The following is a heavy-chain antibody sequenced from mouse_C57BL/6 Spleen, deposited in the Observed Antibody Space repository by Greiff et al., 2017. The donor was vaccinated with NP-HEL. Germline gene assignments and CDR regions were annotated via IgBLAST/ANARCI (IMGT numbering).Heavy chain of an antibody. J-gene: IGHJ4*01. CDR2: VYPRSGNT. V-gene: IGHV1-81*01. CDR1: GYTFTSYG. Sequence: VKLQESGAELARPGASVKLSCKASGYTFTSYGISWVKQRTGQGLEWIGEVYPRSGNTYYNEKFKGKATLTADKSSSTAYMELRSLTSEDSAVYFCADSSEAMDYWGQGTSVTVSS. CDR3: ADSSEAMDY. D-gene: IGHD3-2*01.